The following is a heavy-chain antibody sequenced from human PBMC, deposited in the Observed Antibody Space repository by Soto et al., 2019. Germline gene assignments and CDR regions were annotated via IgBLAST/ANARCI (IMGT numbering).Heavy chain of an antibody. V-gene: IGHV1-69*13. D-gene: IGHD3-22*01. CDR3: VRSQYYDSSGYYAWFDY. CDR2: IIPIFGTA. Sequence: SVKVSCKASGGTFSSYAISWVRQAPGQGLEWMGGIIPIFGTANYAQKFQGRVTITADESTSTAYMELSSLRSEDTAVYYCVRSQYYDSSGYYAWFDYWGQGTLVTVSS. J-gene: IGHJ4*02. CDR1: GGTFSSYA.